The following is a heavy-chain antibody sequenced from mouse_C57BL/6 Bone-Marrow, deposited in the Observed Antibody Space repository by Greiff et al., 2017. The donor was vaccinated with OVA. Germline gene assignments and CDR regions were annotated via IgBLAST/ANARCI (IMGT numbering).Heavy chain of an antibody. V-gene: IGHV1-55*01. Sequence: VQLQQPGAELVKPGASVKMSCKASGYTFTSYWITWVKQRPGQGLEWIGDIYPGSGSTNYNEKFKSKATLTVDTSSSTAYMQLSSLTSEDSAVYYCARRGLWNYGGFAYWGQGTLVTVSA. CDR2: IYPGSGST. CDR1: GYTFTSYW. D-gene: IGHD1-1*01. CDR3: ARRGLWNYGGFAY. J-gene: IGHJ3*01.